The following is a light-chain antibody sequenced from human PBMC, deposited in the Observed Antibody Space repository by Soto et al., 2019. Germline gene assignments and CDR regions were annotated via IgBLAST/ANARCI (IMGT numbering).Light chain of an antibody. V-gene: IGKV3-20*01. J-gene: IGKJ2*01. Sequence: EIVLTQSPGTLSLSPGERATLSCRASQSVSSSYLAWYQQKPGQAPRLLMYGASSRATGIPDRFSGSGSGTDFTLTISRLEPEDSAVYYCQQCGSSPRTFGQGTNLEIK. CDR1: QSVSSSY. CDR2: GAS. CDR3: QQCGSSPRT.